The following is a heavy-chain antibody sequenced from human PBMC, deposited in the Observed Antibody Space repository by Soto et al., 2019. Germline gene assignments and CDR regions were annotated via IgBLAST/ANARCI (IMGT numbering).Heavy chain of an antibody. CDR3: ARGTLYYDFWSGYSGLHKIDNWFDP. Sequence: GASVKVSCKASGYTFTSYGISWVRQAPGQGLEWMGWISAYNGNTNYAQKLQGRVTMTTDTSTSTAYMELRSLRSDDTAVYYCARGTLYYDFWSGYSGLHKIDNWFDPWGQGTQVTVSS. J-gene: IGHJ5*02. CDR1: GYTFTSYG. V-gene: IGHV1-18*01. CDR2: ISAYNGNT. D-gene: IGHD3-3*01.